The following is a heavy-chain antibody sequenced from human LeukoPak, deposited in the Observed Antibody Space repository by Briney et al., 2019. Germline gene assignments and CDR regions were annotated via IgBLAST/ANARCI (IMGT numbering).Heavy chain of an antibody. D-gene: IGHD5-24*01. CDR2: MSYDGSDR. V-gene: IGHV3-30*18. Sequence: GGTLRLSCAASGFTFSSYGMHWVRQTPGKGLEWVAVMSYDGSDRYYADSVKGRFTISRDNSKITLYLQMNSLRAEDTAVYYCAKGGDGYNALTFWGQGTLVTVSS. CDR3: AKGGDGYNALTF. CDR1: GFTFSSYG. J-gene: IGHJ4*02.